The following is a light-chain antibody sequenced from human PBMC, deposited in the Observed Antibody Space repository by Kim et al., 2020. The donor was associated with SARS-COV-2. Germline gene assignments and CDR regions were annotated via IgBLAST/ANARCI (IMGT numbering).Light chain of an antibody. Sequence: QSLTIPCTGSSGDVGNYNYVSWHQQHPGKAPKLVIYDVIKRPSGASTRFSGSKSGNVASLTISGLQAEDESDYYCASYVVRSSIWIFGGGTQLTVL. CDR1: SGDVGNYNY. V-gene: IGLV2-14*03. CDR2: DVI. CDR3: ASYVVRSSIWI. J-gene: IGLJ2*01.